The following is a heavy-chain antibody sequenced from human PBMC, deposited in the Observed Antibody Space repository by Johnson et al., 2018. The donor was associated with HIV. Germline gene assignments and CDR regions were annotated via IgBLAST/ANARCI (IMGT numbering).Heavy chain of an antibody. V-gene: IGHV3-30-3*01. CDR2: ISYDGSNK. Sequence: QVQLVESGGDLVQPGGSLRLSCAASGFTFSSYAMHWVRQAPGKGLEWVAVISYDGSNKYYADSVKGRFTISRDNSKNTLYLQMNSLRAEDTAVYYCARSQYPGTRDAFDIWGQGTVVTVSS. J-gene: IGHJ3*02. CDR3: ARSQYPGTRDAFDI. CDR1: GFTFSSYA. D-gene: IGHD1-1*01.